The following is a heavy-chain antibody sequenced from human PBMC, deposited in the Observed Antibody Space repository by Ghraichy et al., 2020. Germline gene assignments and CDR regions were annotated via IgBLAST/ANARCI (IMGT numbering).Heavy chain of an antibody. CDR3: AAAPALTGYYGNLDY. CDR2: ISYSGRT. D-gene: IGHD3-9*01. CDR1: GGSISSGDYY. V-gene: IGHV4-31*11. J-gene: IGHJ4*02. Sequence: SETLSLTCAVSGGSISSGDYYWSWIRQDPAKGLEWIGFISYSGRTSYNPSLKSRITISLDTSKNQFSLKLTSVTAADTAVYYCAAAPALTGYYGNLDYWGQGTLVTVSS.